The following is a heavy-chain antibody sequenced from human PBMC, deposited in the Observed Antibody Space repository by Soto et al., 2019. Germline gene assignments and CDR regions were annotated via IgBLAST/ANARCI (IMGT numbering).Heavy chain of an antibody. Sequence: GSLRLSCAASGFTFSSYSMNWVRQAPGKGLEWVSYISSSSSTIYYADSVKGRFTISRDNAKNSLYLQMNSLRAEDTAVYYCARDRRIFGVVGNWFDPWGQGTLVTVSS. CDR3: ARDRRIFGVVGNWFDP. CDR1: GFTFSSYS. D-gene: IGHD3-3*01. V-gene: IGHV3-48*01. J-gene: IGHJ5*02. CDR2: ISSSSSTI.